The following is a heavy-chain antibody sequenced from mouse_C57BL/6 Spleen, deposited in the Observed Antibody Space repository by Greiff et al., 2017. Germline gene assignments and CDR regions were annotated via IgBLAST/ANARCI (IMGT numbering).Heavy chain of an antibody. D-gene: IGHD1-1*01. V-gene: IGHV1-80*01. CDR2: IYPGDGDT. CDR3: ASGSSYAFDY. Sequence: VKVVESGAELVKPGASVKISCKASGYAFSSYWMNWVKQRPGKGLEWIGQIYPGDGDTNYNGKFKGKATLTADKSSSTAYMQLSSLTSEDSAVYFCASGSSYAFDYWGQGTTLTVSS. CDR1: GYAFSSYW. J-gene: IGHJ2*01.